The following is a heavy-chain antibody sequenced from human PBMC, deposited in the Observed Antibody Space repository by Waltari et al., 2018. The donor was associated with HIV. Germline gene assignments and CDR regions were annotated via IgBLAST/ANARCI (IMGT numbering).Heavy chain of an antibody. CDR1: GFAFSRYW. Sequence: EVQLVESGGRLIQPGGSLRLSCVASGFAFSRYWMSWARQAPGKGLEWVARIKQDGSEKNYVDSVKGRFSISRDNARNSLYLQINSLRAEDTAVYYCARDNQGVITDYWGQGTLVTVSS. CDR3: ARDNQGVITDY. J-gene: IGHJ4*02. V-gene: IGHV3-7*03. D-gene: IGHD3-10*01. CDR2: IKQDGSEK.